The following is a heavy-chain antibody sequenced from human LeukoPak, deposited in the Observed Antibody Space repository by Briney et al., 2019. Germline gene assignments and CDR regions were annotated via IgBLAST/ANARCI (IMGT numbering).Heavy chain of an antibody. J-gene: IGHJ4*02. CDR2: LYYSGYS. Sequence: SETLSLTCTVSGGSITSYYWAWLRQPPGKGLEWIGYLYYSGYSNYNPSLKSRVSMSVDTSKNQFSVKLTSVTAADTAVYYCARHSIASDGARLFDYWGRGTLVTVSS. CDR1: GGSITSYY. V-gene: IGHV4-59*08. CDR3: ARHSIASDGARLFDY. D-gene: IGHD2-21*01.